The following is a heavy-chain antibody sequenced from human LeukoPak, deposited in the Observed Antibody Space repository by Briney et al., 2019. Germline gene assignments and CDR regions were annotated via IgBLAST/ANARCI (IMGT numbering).Heavy chain of an antibody. J-gene: IGHJ4*02. CDR3: ARVARCRSTSCYRFDY. V-gene: IGHV1-46*01. CDR1: GYTFTSYY. Sequence: ASVKVSCKASGYTFTSYYMHWVRQAPGQGLEWMGIINPSGGSTSYAQKFQGRVTMTRGMSTSTVYMELSSLRSEDTAVYYCARVARCRSTSCYRFDYWGQGTLVTVSS. D-gene: IGHD2-2*02. CDR2: INPSGGST.